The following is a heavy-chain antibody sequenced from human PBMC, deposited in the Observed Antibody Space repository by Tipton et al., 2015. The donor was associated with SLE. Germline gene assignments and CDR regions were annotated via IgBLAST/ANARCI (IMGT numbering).Heavy chain of an antibody. D-gene: IGHD6-13*01. V-gene: IGHV3-21*01. CDR3: ARDSIRTAAGT. J-gene: IGHJ6*02. CDR2: ISSSSSYI. CDR1: GFTFSSYS. Sequence: SLRLSCAASGFTFSSYSMNWVRQAPGKGLEWVSSISSSSSYIYYADSVKGRFTISRDNAKNSLYLQMNSLRAEDTAVYYCARDSIRTAAGTWGQGTTVTVSS.